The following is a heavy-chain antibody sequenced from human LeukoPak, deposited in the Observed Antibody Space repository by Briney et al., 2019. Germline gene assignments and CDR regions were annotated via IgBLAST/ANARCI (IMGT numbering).Heavy chain of an antibody. CDR2: IYGGGGTTYNPSP. CDR1: GGSISSYF. CDR3: ARDLGWGSPVAY. J-gene: IGHJ4*02. D-gene: IGHD3-16*01. V-gene: IGHV4-4*07. Sequence: SETLSLTCIVSGGSISSYFWNWIRQPAGKGLEWIGKIYGGGGTTYNPSPNYNPSLKSRVTMSMDTSNNEFSLSLTSVTAADTAVYYCARDLGWGSPVAYWGQGILVTVSS.